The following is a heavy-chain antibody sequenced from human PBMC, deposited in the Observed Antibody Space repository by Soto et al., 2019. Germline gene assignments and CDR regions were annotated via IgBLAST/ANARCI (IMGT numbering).Heavy chain of an antibody. V-gene: IGHV3-23*01. CDR2: ISGSGGST. Sequence: EVQLLESGGGLVQPGGSLRLSCAASGFTFSSYAMSWVRQAPGKGLEWVSAISGSGGSTYYADSVKGRFTISRDNSKKTLYLQMNSLRAEDTAVYYCAKVIYSYGSSYYFDYWGQGTLVTVSS. D-gene: IGHD5-18*01. J-gene: IGHJ4*02. CDR1: GFTFSSYA. CDR3: AKVIYSYGSSYYFDY.